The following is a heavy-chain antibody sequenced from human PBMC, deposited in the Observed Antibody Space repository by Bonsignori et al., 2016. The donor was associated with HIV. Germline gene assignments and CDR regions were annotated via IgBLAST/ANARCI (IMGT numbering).Heavy chain of an antibody. Sequence: VRQMPGKGLEWVSAISGSGGSTYYADSVKGRFTISRDNSKNTLYLQMNSLRAEDTAVYYCAKGRIAAAGGSVTDYWGQGTLVTVSS. J-gene: IGHJ4*02. CDR2: ISGSGGST. D-gene: IGHD6-13*01. V-gene: IGHV3-23*01. CDR3: AKGRIAAAGGSVTDY.